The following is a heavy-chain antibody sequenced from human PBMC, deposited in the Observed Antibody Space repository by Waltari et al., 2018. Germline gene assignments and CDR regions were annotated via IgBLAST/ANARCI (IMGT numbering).Heavy chain of an antibody. CDR1: GYSISSGYY. D-gene: IGHD6-13*01. CDR2: IYHSGST. J-gene: IGHJ4*02. Sequence: QVQLQESGPGLVKPSETLSLTCAVSGYSISSGYYWGWIRQPPGKGLEWIGSIYHSGSTYYNPSLKSRVTISVDTSKNQFSRKLSAVTAADTAVYDCARHVQQLVPDYWGQGTLVTVSS. V-gene: IGHV4-38-2*01. CDR3: ARHVQQLVPDY.